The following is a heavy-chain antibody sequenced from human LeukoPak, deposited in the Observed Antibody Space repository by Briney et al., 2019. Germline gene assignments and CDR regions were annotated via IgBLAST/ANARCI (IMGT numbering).Heavy chain of an antibody. CDR2: IWYDGSNK. J-gene: IGHJ6*04. Sequence: GGSLRLSCAASGSTFSSYGMHWVRQAPGKGLEWVAVIWYDGSNKYYADSVKGRFTISRDNSKNTLYLQMNSLRAEDTAVYYCARDTVGAKNRYYDILTGQSTENYYYGMDVWGKGTTVTVSS. V-gene: IGHV3-33*01. D-gene: IGHD3-9*01. CDR1: GSTFSSYG. CDR3: ARDTVGAKNRYYDILTGQSTENYYYGMDV.